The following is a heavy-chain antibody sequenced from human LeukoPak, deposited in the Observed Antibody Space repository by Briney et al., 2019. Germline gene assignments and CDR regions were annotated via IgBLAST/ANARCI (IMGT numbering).Heavy chain of an antibody. D-gene: IGHD3-22*01. CDR3: ARSRYDSSGYYPLVSYYYMDV. J-gene: IGHJ6*03. CDR2: MYHSGST. CDR1: GYSISSGYY. Sequence: KPSETLSLTCTGSGYSISSGYYWGWIRQPPGKGLEWIGSMYHSGSTYYNPSLKSRVTISVDTSKNQFSLKLSSVTAADTAVYYCARSRYDSSGYYPLVSYYYMDVRGKGTTVTVSS. V-gene: IGHV4-38-2*02.